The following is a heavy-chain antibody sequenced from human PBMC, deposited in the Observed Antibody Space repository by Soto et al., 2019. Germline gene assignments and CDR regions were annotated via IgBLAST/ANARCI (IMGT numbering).Heavy chain of an antibody. CDR1: GGSFSTYY. Sequence: SETLSLTCVVSGGSFSTYYYNWIRQSPGKGLEWIGEINHSGNNNYSPSLKSRVTMSLDTSKNQFSLKLSSVTAADTAVYYCARVHLAVAGDHFDYWGQGTLVTVSS. D-gene: IGHD6-19*01. J-gene: IGHJ4*02. CDR2: INHSGNN. V-gene: IGHV4-34*01. CDR3: ARVHLAVAGDHFDY.